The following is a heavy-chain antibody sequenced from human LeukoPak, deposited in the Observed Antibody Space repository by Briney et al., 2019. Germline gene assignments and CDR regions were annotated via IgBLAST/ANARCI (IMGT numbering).Heavy chain of an antibody. CDR3: ANYRVGATTSNWFDP. CDR1: GFTFSNYA. J-gene: IGHJ5*02. D-gene: IGHD1-26*01. V-gene: IGHV3-23*01. CDR2: ISGSGGT. Sequence: GESLRLSCAASGFTFSNYAMIWVRQAPGKGLEWVSAISGSGGTYYADSVKGRFTISRDNSKNTLYLQMNGLRAEDTAVYYCANYRVGATTSNWFDPWGQGTLVTVSS.